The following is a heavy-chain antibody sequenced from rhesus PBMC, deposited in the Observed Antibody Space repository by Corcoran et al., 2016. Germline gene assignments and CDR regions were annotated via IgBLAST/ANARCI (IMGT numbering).Heavy chain of an antibody. J-gene: IGHJ4*01. CDR3: AGAQPCTGSGCYDY. D-gene: IGHD2-21*01. V-gene: IGHV4S10*01. CDR2: IEGSSKST. CDR1: GGSISDSYR. Sequence: QVQLQESGPGVVKPSETLYLTCAVSGGSISDSYRWSWIRQPPGKGLEWNGYIEGSSKSTNYNPSLKSRVAISKDTSKNQSSLKRSSVTAADAAVYYGAGAQPCTGSGCYDYWGQGGLVTVSS.